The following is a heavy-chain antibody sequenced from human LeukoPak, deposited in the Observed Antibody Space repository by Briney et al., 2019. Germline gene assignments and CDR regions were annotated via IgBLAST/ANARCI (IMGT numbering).Heavy chain of an antibody. CDR3: ARGLEGGYDILTGYHYFDY. D-gene: IGHD3-9*01. Sequence: SETLSLTCAVDGGSFSGYYWSWIRQPPGKGQEWIGEINRSGSTNYYPSLKSRVTISVDTSKNQFSLKLSSVTAADTAVYYCARGLEGGYDILTGYHYFDYWGQGTLVTVSS. CDR1: GGSFSGYY. V-gene: IGHV4-34*01. CDR2: INRSGST. J-gene: IGHJ4*02.